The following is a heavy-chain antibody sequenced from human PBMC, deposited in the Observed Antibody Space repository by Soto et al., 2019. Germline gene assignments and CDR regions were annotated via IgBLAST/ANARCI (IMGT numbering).Heavy chain of an antibody. CDR3: ARLVVVGATGYYYGMDV. D-gene: IGHD2-15*01. Sequence: EVQLVESGGGLVKPGGSLRLSCAASGFTFSSYSMNWVRQAPGQGLEWVSSISSSSSYIYYPDSVKGRFTISRDNAKNSLYLQMNSVRAEDTAVYYGARLVVVGATGYYYGMDVWGQGTTVTVSS. V-gene: IGHV3-21*01. J-gene: IGHJ6*02. CDR2: ISSSSSYI. CDR1: GFTFSSYS.